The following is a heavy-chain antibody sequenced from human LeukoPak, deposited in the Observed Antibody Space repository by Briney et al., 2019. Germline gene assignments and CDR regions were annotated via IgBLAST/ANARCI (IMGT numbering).Heavy chain of an antibody. Sequence: ASVKVSCKASGYTFTSYDINWVRQATGQGLEWMGWMNPNSGNTDYAQKFQGRVSITRNTSISTAYLELSSLRSEDTAVYYCARVGFSGYCSSSSCYFYYMGVWGEGTTVTVSS. CDR1: GYTFTSYD. CDR3: ARVGFSGYCSSSSCYFYYMGV. CDR2: MNPNSGNT. D-gene: IGHD2-2*01. V-gene: IGHV1-8*03. J-gene: IGHJ6*03.